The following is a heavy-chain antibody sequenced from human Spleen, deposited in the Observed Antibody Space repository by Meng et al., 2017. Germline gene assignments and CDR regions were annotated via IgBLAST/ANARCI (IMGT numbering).Heavy chain of an antibody. J-gene: IGHJ4*02. Sequence: ETLSPTCAASGFTFSSYAMSWVRQAPGQGLEWVSAISGSGGSTYYADSVKGRFTISRDNSKNTLYLQMNSLRAEDTAVYYCAKGLHGPGIAVAGTTYFDYWGQGTLVTVSS. D-gene: IGHD6-19*01. V-gene: IGHV3-23*01. CDR2: ISGSGGST. CDR1: GFTFSSYA. CDR3: AKGLHGPGIAVAGTTYFDY.